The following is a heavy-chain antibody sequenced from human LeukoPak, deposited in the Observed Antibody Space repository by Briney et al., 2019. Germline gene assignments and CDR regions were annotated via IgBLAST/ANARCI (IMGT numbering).Heavy chain of an antibody. CDR3: ATLLNDAFDI. Sequence: KTSETLSLTCAVSGGSIRSGTYYWGWIRQPPGKGLEWIGNIYYRGNIYYNPSLKSRVTISGDTSRNQFSLKMSSVTAADTAVYYCATLLNDAFDIWGQGTMVAVSS. D-gene: IGHD2-8*02. V-gene: IGHV4-39*01. CDR1: GGSIRSGTYY. J-gene: IGHJ3*02. CDR2: IYYRGNI.